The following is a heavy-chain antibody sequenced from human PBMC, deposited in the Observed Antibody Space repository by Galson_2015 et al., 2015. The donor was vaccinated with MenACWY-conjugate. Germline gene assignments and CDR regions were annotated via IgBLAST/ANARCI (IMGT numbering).Heavy chain of an antibody. V-gene: IGHV1-18*04. D-gene: IGHD3-22*01. J-gene: IGHJ4*02. CDR3: ARDYYDKSGYLPFDY. CDR2: ISADNVET. Sequence: SVKVSCKASGYTFISYGMSWVRQAPGQGLEWMGWISADNVETKYAQNLQGRVTMTKNTSTRTAYMELRSLRSDGTAVYYCARDYYDKSGYLPFDYWGQGTTVTVSS. CDR1: GYTFISYG.